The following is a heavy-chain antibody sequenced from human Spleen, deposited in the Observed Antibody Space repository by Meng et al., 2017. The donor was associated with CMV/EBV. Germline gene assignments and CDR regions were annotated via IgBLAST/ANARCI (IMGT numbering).Heavy chain of an antibody. Sequence: QVQLVQPGSELKKPGASVKGSCKASGYTFTTSAMNWVRQAPGQGLEWMGWINTNTGNPTYAPGFTGWFVFSLDPSVSTAYLQISSLKAEDTAMYYCASGLVGVTEPYYWGQGTLVTVSS. V-gene: IGHV7-4-1*02. CDR3: ASGLVGVTEPYY. J-gene: IGHJ4*02. CDR2: INTNTGNP. CDR1: GYTFTTSA. D-gene: IGHD1-26*01.